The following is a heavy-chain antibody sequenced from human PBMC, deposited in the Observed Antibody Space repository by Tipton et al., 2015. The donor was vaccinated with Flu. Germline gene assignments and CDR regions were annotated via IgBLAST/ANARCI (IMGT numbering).Heavy chain of an antibody. CDR3: PIGVAGAMTNYF. D-gene: IGHD6-19*01. J-gene: IGHJ4*02. Sequence: TLSLTCSVSGDSMGSGYFWGWIRQPPGKGLEWIGNVHRTGSTYYNPSLQSRVTFSVDRSNNQFSLHLRSVTAADTAVYYCPIGVAGAMTNYFWGQGTLVTVSS. V-gene: IGHV4-38-2*02. CDR1: GDSMGSGYF. CDR2: VHRTGST.